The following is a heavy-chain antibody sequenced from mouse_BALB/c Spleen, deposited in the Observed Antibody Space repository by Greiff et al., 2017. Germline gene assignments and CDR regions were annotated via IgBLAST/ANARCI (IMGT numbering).Heavy chain of an antibody. D-gene: IGHD2-14*01. Sequence: DVKLVESGGGLVKPGGSLKLSCAASGFAFSSYDMSWVRQTPEKRLEWVAYISSGGGSTYYPDTVKGRFTISRDNAKNTLYLQMSSLKSEDTAMYYGARHDYRYDGYYAMDYWGQGTSVTVSS. V-gene: IGHV5-12-1*01. CDR2: ISSGGGST. CDR3: ARHDYRYDGYYAMDY. J-gene: IGHJ4*01. CDR1: GFAFSSYD.